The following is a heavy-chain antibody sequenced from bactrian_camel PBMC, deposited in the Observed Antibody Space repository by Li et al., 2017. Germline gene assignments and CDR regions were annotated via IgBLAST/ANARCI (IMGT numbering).Heavy chain of an antibody. Sequence: DVQLVESGGDSVQAGGSLRLSCAASGYLDSNWCMGWFRQAPGKEREGIAAIDPAGGQTYYSESVQSRFFIDADNAKGTVSLVMNNLKPEDTAAYYCAADLLYGVGYCSAGHQFFDSWGQGTQVTVS. CDR3: AADLLYGVGYCSAGHQFFDS. D-gene: IGHD4*01. V-gene: IGHV3S40*01. J-gene: IGHJ6*01. CDR1: GYLDSNWC. CDR2: IDPAGGQT.